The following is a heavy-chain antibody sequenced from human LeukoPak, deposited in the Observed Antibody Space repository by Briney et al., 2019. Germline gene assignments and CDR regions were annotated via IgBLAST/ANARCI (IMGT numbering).Heavy chain of an antibody. V-gene: IGHV1-69*06. CDR2: IIPVFGTT. J-gene: IGHJ4*02. D-gene: IGHD3-22*01. Sequence: SVKVSCKASGGTFSSYAVSWVRLTPGQGLEWLGGIIPVFGTTTYAQKFQAKVTMTADKSTNTAYLEISSLTSDDTAVYYCARCSPGDSSNFYAVLQYWGRGTQVTVST. CDR1: GGTFSSYA. CDR3: ARCSPGDSSNFYAVLQY.